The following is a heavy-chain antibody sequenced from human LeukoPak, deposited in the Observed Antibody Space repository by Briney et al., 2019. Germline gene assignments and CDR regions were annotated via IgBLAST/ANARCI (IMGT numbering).Heavy chain of an antibody. CDR1: GGSISSGGYY. J-gene: IGHJ5*02. D-gene: IGHD3-3*01. CDR2: IYYSGST. V-gene: IGHV4-31*03. CDR3: ARERAGNYDFWSGNNWFDP. Sequence: SQTLSLTCTVSGGSISSGGYYWSWIRQHPGKGLEWIGYIYYSGSTYYNPSLKSRVTISVDTSKNQFSLKLSSVTAADTAVYYCARERAGNYDFWSGNNWFDPWGQGTLVTVSS.